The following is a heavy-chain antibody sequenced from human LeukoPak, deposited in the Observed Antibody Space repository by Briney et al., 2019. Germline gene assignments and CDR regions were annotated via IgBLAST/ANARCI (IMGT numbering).Heavy chain of an antibody. D-gene: IGHD1-26*01. CDR1: GGTFSSYA. CDR2: IIPIFGTA. CDR3: ARGPAANSGNYYVGDY. J-gene: IGHJ4*02. V-gene: IGHV1-69*06. Sequence: SVKVSCKASGGTFSSYAISWVRQAPGQGLEWMGGIIPIFGTANYAQKFQGRVTITADKSTSTAYMELNSLRAEDTGVYYCARGPAANSGNYYVGDYWGQGTLVTVSS.